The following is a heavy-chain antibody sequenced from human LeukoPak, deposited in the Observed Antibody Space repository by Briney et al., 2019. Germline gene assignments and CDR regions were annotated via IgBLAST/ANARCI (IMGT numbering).Heavy chain of an antibody. CDR2: ISYDGSNK. CDR1: GFTFSSYG. V-gene: IGHV3-30*18. J-gene: IGHJ6*02. Sequence: GGSLRLSCAASGFTFSSYGMHWVRQAPGKGLEWVAVISYDGSNKYYADSVKGRFTISRDNSKNTLYLQMNSLRAEDTAVYYCAKDHQDIVGVPAATAYYYGMDVWGQGTTVTVSS. D-gene: IGHD2-2*01. CDR3: AKDHQDIVGVPAATAYYYGMDV.